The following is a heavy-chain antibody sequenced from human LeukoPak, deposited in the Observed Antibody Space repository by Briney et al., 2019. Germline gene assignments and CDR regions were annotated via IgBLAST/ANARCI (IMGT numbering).Heavy chain of an antibody. V-gene: IGHV1-69*13. CDR1: GGTFSSYA. J-gene: IGHJ5*02. Sequence: SVKVSCKASGGTFSSYAISWARQAPGQGLEWMGGIIPIFGTANYAQKFQGRVTITADESTSTAYMELSSLRSEDTAVYYCARERAVAGPSWFDPWGQGTLVTVSS. CDR3: ARERAVAGPSWFDP. D-gene: IGHD6-19*01. CDR2: IIPIFGTA.